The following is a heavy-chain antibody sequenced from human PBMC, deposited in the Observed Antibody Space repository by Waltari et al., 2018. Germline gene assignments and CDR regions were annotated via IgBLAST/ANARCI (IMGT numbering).Heavy chain of an antibody. CDR1: GYTLTKLS. CDR3: ATEAQWLFSFSTGAFDI. CDR2: FEPEDGET. Sequence: QVQLVQSGAEVKKPGASVKVSCKVSGYTLTKLSIHWVRQAPEKGLEWMGRFEPEDGETIYAQKFQGRVTMTEDTSTDTAYMEVSSLRSEDTAVYYCATEAQWLFSFSTGAFDIWGQGTMVTVSS. J-gene: IGHJ3*02. D-gene: IGHD6-19*01. V-gene: IGHV1-24*01.